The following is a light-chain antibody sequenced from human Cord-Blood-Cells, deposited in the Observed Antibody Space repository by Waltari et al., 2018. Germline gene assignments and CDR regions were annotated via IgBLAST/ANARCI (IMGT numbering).Light chain of an antibody. CDR2: DVS. CDR1: SSDVVGYNY. Sequence: HSALTQPASVSGSPGQSITISSTGTSSDVVGYNYVSWYQQRPGKAPKLMIYDVSHRPSGVSNRFSGSKSGNTASLTISGLQAEDEADYYCSSYTSSRTLVFGGGTKLTVL. J-gene: IGLJ2*01. V-gene: IGLV2-14*01. CDR3: SSYTSSRTLV.